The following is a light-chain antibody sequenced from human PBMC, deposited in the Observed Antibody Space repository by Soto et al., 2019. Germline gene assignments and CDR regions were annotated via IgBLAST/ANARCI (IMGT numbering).Light chain of an antibody. CDR3: QQYHNWWT. J-gene: IGKJ1*01. Sequence: TQSPGTLSLSPGERATLSCRASQSVSTYLAWYQQKPGQAPRLLISDASTRATGIPARISGSGSGTEFTLTITSLQSEDFGVYHCQQYHNWWTFGQGTKVDIK. V-gene: IGKV3-15*01. CDR2: DAS. CDR1: QSVSTY.